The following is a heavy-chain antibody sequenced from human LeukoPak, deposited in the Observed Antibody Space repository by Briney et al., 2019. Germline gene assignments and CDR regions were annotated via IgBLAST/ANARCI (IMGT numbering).Heavy chain of an antibody. V-gene: IGHV3-21*01. D-gene: IGHD3-3*01. CDR3: ARDMGTGHYDFWSGYYKDYMDV. CDR1: GFTFSSYS. CDR2: ISSSSSYI. Sequence: GGSLRLSCAASGFTFSSYSMNSVRQAPGKGLEWVSSISSSSSYIYYADSVKGRFTISRDNAKNSLYLQMNCLRAEDTAVYYCARDMGTGHYDFWSGYYKDYMDVWGKGTTVTVSS. J-gene: IGHJ6*03.